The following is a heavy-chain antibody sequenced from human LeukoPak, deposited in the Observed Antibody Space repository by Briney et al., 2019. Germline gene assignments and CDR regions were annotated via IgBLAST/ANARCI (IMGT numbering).Heavy chain of an antibody. CDR1: GFTFKNYG. CDR3: ARTKGGAQREYRMDV. Sequence: GGSLRLSCAASGFTFKNYGMNWVRQAPGKGLEWVSSISSGSGDIDYADSLQGRFTISRDNAKNSVYLQMNSLRAEDTAVYYCARTKGGAQREYRMDVWGQGTTVTVSS. CDR2: ISSGSGDI. J-gene: IGHJ6*02. V-gene: IGHV3-21*06. D-gene: IGHD2/OR15-2a*01.